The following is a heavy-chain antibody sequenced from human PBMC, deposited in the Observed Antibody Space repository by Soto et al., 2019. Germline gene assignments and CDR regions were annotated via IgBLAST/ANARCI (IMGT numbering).Heavy chain of an antibody. CDR2: INHSGST. CDR1: GGSFSGYY. CDR3: ARLFRCSSTSCYYYYYYGMDV. J-gene: IGHJ6*02. V-gene: IGHV4-34*01. Sequence: QVQLQQWGAGLLKPSETLSLTCAVYGGSFSGYYWSWIRQPPGKGLEWIGEINHSGSTNYNPSLKSRLPISVDTSKNQFSLKLSSVTAADTAVYYCARLFRCSSTSCYYYYYYGMDVWGQGTTVTVSS. D-gene: IGHD2-2*01.